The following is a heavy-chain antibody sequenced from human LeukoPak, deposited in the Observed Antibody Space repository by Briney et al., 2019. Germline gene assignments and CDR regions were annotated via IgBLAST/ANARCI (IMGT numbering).Heavy chain of an antibody. CDR2: ISGSGVIT. J-gene: IGHJ4*02. CDR3: AKVTGDYGLYYFDY. D-gene: IGHD4-17*01. Sequence: GGSLRLSCAASGFTFSSHGMNWVRQAPGKGLEWVSGISGSGVITYYADSVKGRFTISRDNSKNTLDLQMNSLRAEDTAVYYCAKVTGDYGLYYFDYWGQGTLVTVSS. CDR1: GFTFSSHG. V-gene: IGHV3-23*01.